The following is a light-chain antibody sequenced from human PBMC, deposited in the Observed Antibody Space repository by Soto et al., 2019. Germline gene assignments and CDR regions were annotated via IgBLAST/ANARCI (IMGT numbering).Light chain of an antibody. CDR3: QQYGSLSWA. CDR2: DAS. V-gene: IGKV3-20*01. J-gene: IGKJ1*01. CDR1: QSVSRY. Sequence: EIVLTQSPATLSLSPGERATLSCRASQSVSRYLAWYQQKPGQAPRLLIYDASNWATGVPVRFSGSGSGTDFTLTISRLEPEDFAVYYCQQYGSLSWAFGQGTKVDIK.